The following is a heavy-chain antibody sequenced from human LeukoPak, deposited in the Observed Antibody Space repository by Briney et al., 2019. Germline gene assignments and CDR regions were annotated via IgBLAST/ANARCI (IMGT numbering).Heavy chain of an antibody. V-gene: IGHV1-2*06. CDR2: INPNSGGT. CDR3: ASVKITFGGVIARWL. J-gene: IGHJ3*01. CDR1: GYTFTGYY. Sequence: GASVKVSCKASGYTFTGYYMHWVRQAPGQGLEWMGRINPNSGGTNYAQEFQGRVTMTRDTSISTACMELSRLRSDDTAVYYCASVKITFGGVIARWLWGQGTMVTVSS. D-gene: IGHD3-16*02.